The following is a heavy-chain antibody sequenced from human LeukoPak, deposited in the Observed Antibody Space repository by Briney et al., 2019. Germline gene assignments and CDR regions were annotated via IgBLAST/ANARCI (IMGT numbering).Heavy chain of an antibody. Sequence: GGSLRLSCAASGFTFDDNAMHWVRQAPGKGLEWVSGISWNSGSIDYADSVKGRFTISRDNAKNSLYLQMNSLRAEDTALYYCAKDFDPYRYGTAFDYWGQGTLVTVTS. V-gene: IGHV3-9*01. CDR1: GFTFDDNA. CDR3: AKDFDPYRYGTAFDY. D-gene: IGHD5-18*01. CDR2: ISWNSGSI. J-gene: IGHJ4*02.